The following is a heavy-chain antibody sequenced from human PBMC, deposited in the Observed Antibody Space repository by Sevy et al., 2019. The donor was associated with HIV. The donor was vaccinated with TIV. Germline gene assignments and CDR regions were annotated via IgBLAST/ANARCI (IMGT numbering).Heavy chain of an antibody. CDR1: GYRLRELS. CDR3: ATLIVGTSYLRL. D-gene: IGHD1-26*01. CDR2: FDPEYDEP. J-gene: IGHJ4*02. V-gene: IGHV1-24*01. Sequence: ASVKVSCNVSGYRLRELSTYWVRQTTAKGLEGMGGFDPEYDEPTYAQNFQGRVTMTEDTSTDTAYMELSSLTSEDTAVYYCATLIVGTSYLRLWGPGTLVTVSS.